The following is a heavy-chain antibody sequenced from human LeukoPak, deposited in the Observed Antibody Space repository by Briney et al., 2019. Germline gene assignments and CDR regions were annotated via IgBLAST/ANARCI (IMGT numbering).Heavy chain of an antibody. CDR1: GYTFTRYY. V-gene: IGHV1-46*01. D-gene: IGHD6-13*01. CDR3: ARGGGYGSSWYSSDKYFFDD. J-gene: IGHJ4*02. CDR2: INPSGGST. Sequence: RASVKVSCKASGYTFTRYYMHWVRQAPGQGLEWMGIINPSGGSTNYAPKFQGRVTMTRDTSTSTVYMELNNLRSEDTAVYYCARGGGYGSSWYSSDKYFFDDWGQGTLVTVSS.